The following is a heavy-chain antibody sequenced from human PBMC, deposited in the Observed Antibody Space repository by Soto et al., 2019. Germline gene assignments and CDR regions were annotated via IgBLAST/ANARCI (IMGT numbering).Heavy chain of an antibody. CDR1: GFTFSSYA. D-gene: IGHD3-3*01. J-gene: IGHJ3*02. CDR2: ISGSGGST. CDR3: AKSGYYDFWSGYYMRDAFDI. V-gene: IGHV3-23*01. Sequence: LSLTCAASGFTFSSYAMSWVRQAPGKGLEWVSAISGSGGSTSYADSVKGRFTISRDNSKNTLYLKMNSLKAEDTALYYCAKSGYYDFWSGYYMRDAFDIWGQGTMVTVSS.